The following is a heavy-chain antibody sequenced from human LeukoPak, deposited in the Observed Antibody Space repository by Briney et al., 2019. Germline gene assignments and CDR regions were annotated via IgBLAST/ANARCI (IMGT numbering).Heavy chain of an antibody. D-gene: IGHD6-13*01. V-gene: IGHV3-30*18. CDR3: AKDRSTTWSFDY. Sequence: GRSLRLSCAASGFTFSNYGMYWDRQAPGTGLEWVTFISDDGSRKYYVDFVKGRFTISRDNSKNTLYLQMNSLRVEDTAVYYCAKDRSTTWSFDYWGQGTLVSVSS. CDR2: ISDDGSRK. CDR1: GFTFSNYG. J-gene: IGHJ4*02.